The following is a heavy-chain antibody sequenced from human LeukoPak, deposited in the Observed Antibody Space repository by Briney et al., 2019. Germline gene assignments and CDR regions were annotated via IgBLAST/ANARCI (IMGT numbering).Heavy chain of an antibody. CDR2: IQDDESNK. CDR3: AKQMVERPHYYYMDV. D-gene: IGHD2-15*01. CDR1: GFIFSSFG. V-gene: IGHV3-30*02. J-gene: IGHJ6*03. Sequence: GGSLRLSCAASGFIFSSFGMHWVRQAPGKGLKWVAFIQDDESNKFYADSVKGRFTITRDNSKNTLFLQMNSLRPEDTALYYCAKQMVERPHYYYMDVWGKGTTVTVSS.